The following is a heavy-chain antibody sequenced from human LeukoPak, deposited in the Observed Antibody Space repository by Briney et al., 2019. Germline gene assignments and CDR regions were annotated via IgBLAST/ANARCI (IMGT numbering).Heavy chain of an antibody. CDR2: MNPNSGNT. V-gene: IGHV1-8*01. CDR3: ARGWASGSYRKSGFDY. J-gene: IGHJ4*02. D-gene: IGHD3-10*01. Sequence: EASVKVSCKASGYTFTSYDINWVRQATGQGLEWMGWMNPNSGNTGYAQKFQGRVTMTRNTSISTAYMELSSLRSEDTAGYYCARGWASGSYRKSGFDYWGQGTLVTVSS. CDR1: GYTFTSYD.